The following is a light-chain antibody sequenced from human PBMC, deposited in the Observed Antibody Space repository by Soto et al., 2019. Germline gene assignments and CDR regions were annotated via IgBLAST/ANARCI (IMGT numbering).Light chain of an antibody. CDR3: CSYAGSSPSYV. J-gene: IGLJ1*01. CDR2: EGT. V-gene: IGLV2-23*01. Sequence: QSALTQPASVSGSPGQSITISCTGTSSDVGNYNLVSWYQQHPGKAPKLMIYEGTKRPSGVSHRFSGSKPGNTASLTIAGLQAEDEADYYCCSYAGSSPSYVFGTGTKLTVL. CDR1: SSDVGNYNL.